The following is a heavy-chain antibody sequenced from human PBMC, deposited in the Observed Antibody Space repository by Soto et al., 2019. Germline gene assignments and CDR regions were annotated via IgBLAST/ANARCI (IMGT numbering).Heavy chain of an antibody. V-gene: IGHV3-23*01. Sequence: GGSLRLSCAASGFTFRSYGMMWVRQAPGKGLQWVSSISQSAGGNTYYADSVKGQFTISRDDSKTTLYLQMDSLRPEDTAQYYCAGWSYDYWGQGTKVTVSS. D-gene: IGHD1-26*01. CDR1: GFTFRSYG. J-gene: IGHJ4*02. CDR3: AGWSYDY. CDR2: ISQSAGGNT.